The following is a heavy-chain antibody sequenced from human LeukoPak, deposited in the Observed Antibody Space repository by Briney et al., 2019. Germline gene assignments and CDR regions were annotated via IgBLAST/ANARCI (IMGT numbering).Heavy chain of an antibody. CDR1: GGSISSYY. D-gene: IGHD2-2*01. V-gene: IGHV4-4*09. CDR3: ARRYCSSTSCYHDAFDI. J-gene: IGHJ3*02. CDR2: IYTSGST. Sequence: SETLSLTCTVSGGSISSYYWSWIRQPPGNGLEWIGYIYTSGSTNYNPSLKSRVTISVDTSKNQFSLKLSSVTAADTAVYYCARRYCSSTSCYHDAFDIWGQGTMVTVSS.